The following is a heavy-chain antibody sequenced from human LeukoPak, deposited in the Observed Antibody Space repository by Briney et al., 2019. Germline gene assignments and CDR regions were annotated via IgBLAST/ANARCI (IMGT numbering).Heavy chain of an antibody. CDR2: ISYDGSNK. D-gene: IGHD3-22*01. CDR3: GRDSSGYYERLSY. J-gene: IGHJ4*02. Sequence: GGSLRLSCAASGFTFSSYAMHWVRQAPGKGLEWVAVISYDGSNKYYADSVKGRFTISRDNSKNTLYLQMNSLRAEDTAVYYCGRDSSGYYERLSYWGQGTLVTVSS. V-gene: IGHV3-30*04. CDR1: GFTFSSYA.